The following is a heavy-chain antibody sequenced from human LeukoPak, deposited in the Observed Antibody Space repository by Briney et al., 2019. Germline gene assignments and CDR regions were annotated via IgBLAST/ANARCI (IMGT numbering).Heavy chain of an antibody. J-gene: IGHJ4*02. Sequence: GGSLRLSCAASGFTFSSYGMPWVRQAPGRGLEWVSLIYKGGSTYYADSVKGRFTVSRDNSKNTLYLQMNSLKTEDTAVYYCAREEGPLDYWGQGTLVTVSS. CDR2: IYKGGST. CDR1: GFTFSSYG. V-gene: IGHV3-66*01. CDR3: AREEGPLDY.